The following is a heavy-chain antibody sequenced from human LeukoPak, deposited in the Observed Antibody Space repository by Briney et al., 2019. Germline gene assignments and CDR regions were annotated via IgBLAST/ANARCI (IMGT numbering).Heavy chain of an antibody. Sequence: ASVTVSCKASGYTFTSYGISWVRQAPGQGLEWMGWISAYNGNTNYAQKLQGRVTMTTDTSTSTAYMELRSLRSDDTAVYYCAREAPRGWLPYFDYWGQGTLVTVSS. V-gene: IGHV1-18*01. D-gene: IGHD3-22*01. J-gene: IGHJ4*02. CDR3: AREAPRGWLPYFDY. CDR1: GYTFTSYG. CDR2: ISAYNGNT.